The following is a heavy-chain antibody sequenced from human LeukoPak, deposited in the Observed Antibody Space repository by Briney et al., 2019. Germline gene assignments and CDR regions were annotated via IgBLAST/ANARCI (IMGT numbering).Heavy chain of an antibody. D-gene: IGHD3-22*01. CDR1: GGSISSYY. J-gene: IGHJ3*01. CDR3: VREASTSYYDSSGYYRQTETFDV. Sequence: RTSETLSLTCTVSGGSISSYYWNWIRKSPGKGLEWVGFVYYSGRTKYNPSLKSRVTISIDTSKNQVSLKLRSVTAADTAMYFCVREASTSYYDSSGYYRQTETFDVWGQGTMVTVSS. CDR2: VYYSGRT. V-gene: IGHV4-59*01.